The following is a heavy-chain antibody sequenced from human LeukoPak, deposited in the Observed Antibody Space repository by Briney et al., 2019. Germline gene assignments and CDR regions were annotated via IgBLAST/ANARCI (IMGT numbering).Heavy chain of an antibody. D-gene: IGHD3-10*01. CDR2: IYYSGST. J-gene: IGHJ6*03. V-gene: IGHV4-59*01. CDR3: ARGGFRDYYYYYYMDV. CDR1: GGSISSYY. Sequence: PSETLSLTCTVSGGSISSYYWSCIRQPPGKGLEWIWYIYYSGSTNYNPSLKSRVTISVDTSKNQFSLKLSSVTAADTAVYYCARGGFRDYYYYYYMDVWGKGTTVTVSS.